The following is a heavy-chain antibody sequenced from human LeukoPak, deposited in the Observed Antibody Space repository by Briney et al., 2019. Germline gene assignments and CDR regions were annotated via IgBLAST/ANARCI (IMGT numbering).Heavy chain of an antibody. V-gene: IGHV1-69*05. CDR3: ARGPYYDFWSGHNYMDV. CDR2: IIPIFGTA. Sequence: SVKVSCKAPGGTFSSYAISWVRQAPGQGLEWMGRIIPIFGTANYAQKFQGRVTITTDESTSTAYMELSSLRSEDTAVYYCARGPYYDFWSGHNYMDVWGKGTTVTVSS. CDR1: GGTFSSYA. D-gene: IGHD3-3*01. J-gene: IGHJ6*03.